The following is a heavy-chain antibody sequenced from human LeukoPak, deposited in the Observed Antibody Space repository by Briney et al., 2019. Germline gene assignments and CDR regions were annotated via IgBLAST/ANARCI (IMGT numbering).Heavy chain of an antibody. CDR2: IWYDGSNK. J-gene: IGHJ4*02. Sequence: GGSLRLSCAASGFTFSSNGMRWVRQAPGKGLEWVAVIWYDGSNKYYADSVKGRFTISRDNSKNTLYLQMNILRAEDTAVYYCARDRDYDYLDYWGQGTLVTVSS. CDR1: GFTFSSNG. V-gene: IGHV3-33*01. CDR3: ARDRDYDYLDY. D-gene: IGHD5-12*01.